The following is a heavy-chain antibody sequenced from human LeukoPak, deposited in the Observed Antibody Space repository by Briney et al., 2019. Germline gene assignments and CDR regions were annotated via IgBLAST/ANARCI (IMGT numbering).Heavy chain of an antibody. Sequence: SVKVSCKASGGTFSSYAISWVRQAPGQGLEWMGGIIPIFGTANYAQKFQGRVTITADESTSTAYMELSSLRSEDTAVYYCARSRDFWSGYSHNYYGMDVWGQGTTVTDSS. CDR1: GGTFSSYA. J-gene: IGHJ6*02. V-gene: IGHV1-69*01. CDR3: ARSRDFWSGYSHNYYGMDV. CDR2: IIPIFGTA. D-gene: IGHD3-3*01.